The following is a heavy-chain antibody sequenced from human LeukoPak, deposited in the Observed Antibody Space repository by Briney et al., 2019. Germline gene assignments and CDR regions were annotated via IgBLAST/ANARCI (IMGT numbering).Heavy chain of an antibody. V-gene: IGHV3-33*06. Sequence: PGRSLRLSCAASGFTFSSYGMHWVRQAPGKGLEWVAVIWYDGSNKYYADSVKGRFTISRDNSKNTLYLQMNSLRAEDTAVYYCAKDRGAARPHDYMDVWGKGTTVTVSS. J-gene: IGHJ6*03. CDR1: GFTFSSYG. CDR2: IWYDGSNK. CDR3: AKDRGAARPHDYMDV. D-gene: IGHD6-6*01.